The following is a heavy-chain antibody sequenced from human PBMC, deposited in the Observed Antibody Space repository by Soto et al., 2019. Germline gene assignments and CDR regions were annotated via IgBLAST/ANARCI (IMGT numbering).Heavy chain of an antibody. CDR3: ARAVEAGNLDY. D-gene: IGHD6-19*01. Sequence: EVQLVESGGGLVKPGGSVRLSCAASGFTFSSYSMNWVRQAPGKGLEWVSSISSSSSYIYYADSVKGRFTISRDNAKNSLYLQMNSLRAEDTAVYYCARAVEAGNLDYWGQGTLVTVSS. V-gene: IGHV3-21*01. CDR1: GFTFSSYS. CDR2: ISSSSSYI. J-gene: IGHJ4*02.